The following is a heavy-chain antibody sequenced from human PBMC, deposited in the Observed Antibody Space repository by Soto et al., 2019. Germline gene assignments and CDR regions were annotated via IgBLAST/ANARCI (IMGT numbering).Heavy chain of an antibody. CDR3: ARKLQGYYFDY. V-gene: IGHV3-30-3*01. J-gene: IGHJ4*02. CDR1: GFTFSSYG. Sequence: GGSLRLSCAASGFTFSSYGIHWVRQAPGKGLEWVAAISSDGSNKYYADSVKGRFTISRDNSKNTVSPQINSLRAEDTAVYFCARKLQGYYFDYWGQGTLVTVSS. CDR2: ISSDGSNK.